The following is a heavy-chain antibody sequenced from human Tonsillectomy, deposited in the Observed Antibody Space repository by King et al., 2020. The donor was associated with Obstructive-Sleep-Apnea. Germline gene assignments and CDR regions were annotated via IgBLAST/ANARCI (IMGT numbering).Heavy chain of an antibody. Sequence: VQLVESGGGLVKPGGSLRLSCAASGCTFTTAWMNGGRQAPGKGLEWIGRVKSKTEGGTTDYAAPVKGRCTISRHDSKNTAYLQMNSLTTEDTPVYFCTTQITDVVMPEYFPHWGQGTLVTVSP. V-gene: IGHV3-15*01. J-gene: IGHJ1*01. CDR3: TTQITDVVMPEYFPH. CDR1: GCTFTTAW. CDR2: VKSKTEGGTT. D-gene: IGHD1-14*01.